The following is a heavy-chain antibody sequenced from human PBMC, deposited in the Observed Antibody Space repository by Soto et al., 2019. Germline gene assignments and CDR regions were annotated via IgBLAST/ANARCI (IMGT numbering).Heavy chain of an antibody. J-gene: IGHJ6*02. CDR1: GYTFTGYY. CDR3: ARGGRVLRFLEWLLGGMDV. Sequence: ASVKVSCKASGYTFTGYYMHWVRQAPGQGLEWMEWINPNSGGTNYAQKFQGWVTMTRDTSISTAYMELSRLRSDDTAVYYCARGGRVLRFLEWLLGGMDVWGQGTTVTVSS. V-gene: IGHV1-2*04. CDR2: INPNSGGT. D-gene: IGHD3-3*01.